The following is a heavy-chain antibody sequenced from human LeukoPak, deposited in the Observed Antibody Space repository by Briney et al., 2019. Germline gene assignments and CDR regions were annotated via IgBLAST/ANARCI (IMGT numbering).Heavy chain of an antibody. Sequence: SQTLSLTCTVSGGSISSGGYYWSWIRQHPGKGLEWIGYIYYSGSTYYNPSLKSRVTISVDTSKNQFSLKLSSVTAADTAVYXXXXXXXXXXXXXAAPPNWFDPWGQGTLVTVSS. D-gene: IGHD2-15*01. CDR1: GGSISSGGYY. CDR2: IYYSGST. V-gene: IGHV4-31*03. CDR3: XXXXXXXXXXXAAPPNWFDP. J-gene: IGHJ5*02.